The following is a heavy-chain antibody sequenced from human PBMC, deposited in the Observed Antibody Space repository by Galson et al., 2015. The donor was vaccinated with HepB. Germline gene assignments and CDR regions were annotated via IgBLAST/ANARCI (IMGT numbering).Heavy chain of an antibody. Sequence: SLRLSCAASGFTFSSYSMNWVRQAPGKGLEWVSYISSSSSTIYYADSVKGRFTISRDNAKNSLYLQMNSLRAEDTAVYYCARDETSAVNDYWGQGTLVTVSS. J-gene: IGHJ4*02. CDR3: ARDETSAVNDY. CDR1: GFTFSSYS. D-gene: IGHD4-23*01. CDR2: ISSSSSTI. V-gene: IGHV3-48*01.